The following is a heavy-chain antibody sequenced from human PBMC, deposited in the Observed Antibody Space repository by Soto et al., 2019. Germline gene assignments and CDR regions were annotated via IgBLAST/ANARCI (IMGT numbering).Heavy chain of an antibody. D-gene: IGHD2-2*01. CDR3: AKEGVVVVPASESDAFDV. CDR1: GFTFNIFG. CDR2: ISYDGSRK. Sequence: QVQLVESGGGVVQPGRSLRLSCAASGFTFNIFGMHWARQAPGKGLEWVAFISYDGSRKYYMDSVKGRFTISRDNSKNTLYLQMNSLRAEDTAVYYCAKEGVVVVPASESDAFDVWGLGTMVIVSS. V-gene: IGHV3-30*18. J-gene: IGHJ3*01.